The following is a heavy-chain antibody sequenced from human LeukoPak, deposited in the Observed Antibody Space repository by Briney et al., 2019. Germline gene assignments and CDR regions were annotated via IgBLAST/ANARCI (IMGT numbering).Heavy chain of an antibody. J-gene: IGHJ4*02. CDR1: GGSISSYY. D-gene: IGHD2-15*01. V-gene: IGHV4-59*08. CDR3: ARLLDLLGYCSGGSCYLDY. CDR2: ISCSGRT. Sequence: SETLSLTCTVSGGSISSYYWSWIRQPPGKGLEWIGYISCSGRTNYNPSLKSRVTISVDTSKNQFSLKLSSVTAADTAVYYCARLLDLLGYCSGGSCYLDYWGQGTLVTVSS.